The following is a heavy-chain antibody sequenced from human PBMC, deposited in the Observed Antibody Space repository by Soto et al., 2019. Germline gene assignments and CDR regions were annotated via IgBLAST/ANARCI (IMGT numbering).Heavy chain of an antibody. J-gene: IGHJ6*02. V-gene: IGHV3-66*01. CDR2: IYSGGST. D-gene: IGHD3-10*01. CDR3: ARDRRYYYGSGSYYHYYYGMDV. CDR1: GFTVSSNY. Sequence: GGSLRLSCAASGFTVSSNYMSWVRQAPGKGLEWVSVIYSGGSTYYADSVKGRFTISRDNSKNTLYLQMNSLRAEDTAVYYCARDRRYYYGSGSYYHYYYGMDVWGQGTTVTVSS.